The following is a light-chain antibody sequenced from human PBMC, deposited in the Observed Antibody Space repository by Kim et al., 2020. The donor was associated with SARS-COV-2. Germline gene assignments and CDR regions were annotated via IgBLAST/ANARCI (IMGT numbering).Light chain of an antibody. CDR1: QDIGGD. V-gene: IGKV1-6*01. J-gene: IGKJ5*01. CDR2: GAS. CDR3: LQDYNYPFT. Sequence: ASVGDRVTISCRASQDIGGDLAWYQQKPGKAPKVLIYGASNLQTGVPSRFSGSGSGTDFTLTISSLQPEDFATYYCLQDYNYPFTFGQGTRLEIK.